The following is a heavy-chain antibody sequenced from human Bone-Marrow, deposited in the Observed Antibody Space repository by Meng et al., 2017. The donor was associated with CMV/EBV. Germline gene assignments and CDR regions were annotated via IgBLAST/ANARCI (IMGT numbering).Heavy chain of an antibody. J-gene: IGHJ4*02. Sequence: AAAKVSCKVSGYTFTSYYMHWVRQAPGQGLEWMGWMNPNSGNTGYAQKFQGRVTITRNTSISTAYMELSSLRSEDTAVYYCATGSREYWSSTSCYHVDFWGLGTLVTVSS. CDR1: GYTFTSYY. CDR3: ATGSREYWSSTSCYHVDF. D-gene: IGHD2-2*01. V-gene: IGHV1-8*03. CDR2: MNPNSGNT.